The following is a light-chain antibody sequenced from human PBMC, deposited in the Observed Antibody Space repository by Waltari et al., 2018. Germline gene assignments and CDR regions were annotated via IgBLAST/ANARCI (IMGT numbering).Light chain of an antibody. J-gene: IGLJ2*01. CDR1: SSDVCRYNR. Sequence: QSALTQPPSVSGSPGQSVTISCTGTSSDVCRYNRVSWYQQPPRTAPKLMIYEVSNRPSGVPDRFSGSKSGNTAFLTISGLQAEDEADYYCSSYTSSSTPVFGGGTKLTVL. V-gene: IGLV2-18*02. CDR2: EVS. CDR3: SSYTSSSTPV.